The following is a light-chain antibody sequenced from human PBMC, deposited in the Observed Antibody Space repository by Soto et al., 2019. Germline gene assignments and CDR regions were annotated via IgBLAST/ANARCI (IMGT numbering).Light chain of an antibody. J-gene: IGKJ1*01. V-gene: IGKV3-20*01. Sequence: EIVLTQSPGTLSLSPGERATLSCRASQSVSSAYLAWYQHKPGQPPTLLIYAASSRVTGIPDRFSGSGSGTEFTLTISRLEPEDFAVYYCQRYGSSSTWTFGQGTKVEIK. CDR3: QRYGSSSTWT. CDR1: QSVSSAY. CDR2: AAS.